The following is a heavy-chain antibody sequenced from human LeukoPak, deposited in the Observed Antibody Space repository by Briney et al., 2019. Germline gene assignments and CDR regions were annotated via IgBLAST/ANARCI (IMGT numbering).Heavy chain of an antibody. V-gene: IGHV3-30*01. CDR1: GFTFNNYA. CDR3: SRARITKQVVVNRIDY. J-gene: IGHJ4*02. Sequence: GGSLRLSCAASGFTFNNYAMHWVRQAPGKGLEWVAVISYDGSKKYYADSVKGRFTISRDDSTNTLFLQMDSLRTEDTAVYYCSRARITKQVVVNRIDYWGQGTLVTVSS. CDR2: ISYDGSKK. D-gene: IGHD3-22*01.